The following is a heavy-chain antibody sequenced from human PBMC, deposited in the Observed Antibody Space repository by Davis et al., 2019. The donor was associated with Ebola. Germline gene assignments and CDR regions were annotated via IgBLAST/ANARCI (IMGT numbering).Heavy chain of an antibody. D-gene: IGHD6-13*01. J-gene: IGHJ4*02. CDR2: IYSGGST. CDR1: GFTVSSNY. Sequence: GESLKISCAASGFTVSSNYMSWVRQAPGKGLEWVSVIYSGGSTYYADSVKGRFTISRDNSKNTLYLQMNSLRAEDTAVYYCARVVYSSSWYNYWGQGTLATVSS. CDR3: ARVVYSSSWYNY. V-gene: IGHV3-53*01.